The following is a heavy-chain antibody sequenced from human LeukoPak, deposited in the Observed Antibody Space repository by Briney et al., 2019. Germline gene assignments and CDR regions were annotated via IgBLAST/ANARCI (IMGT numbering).Heavy chain of an antibody. CDR3: AKDSKRKGAFDI. J-gene: IGHJ3*02. D-gene: IGHD1-1*01. CDR2: LSGSGGST. Sequence: GGSLRLSCAASGFTFSSYAMSWVRQAPGKGLEWVSALSGSGGSTYYADSVKGRFTISRDNSKNTLYLQMNSLRAEDTAVYYWAKDSKRKGAFDIWGQGTMVTVSS. CDR1: GFTFSSYA. V-gene: IGHV3-23*01.